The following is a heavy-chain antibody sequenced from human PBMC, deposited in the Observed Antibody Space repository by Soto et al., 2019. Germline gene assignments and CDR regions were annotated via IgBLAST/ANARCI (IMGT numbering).Heavy chain of an antibody. CDR1: GGSVDSGSYY. CDR2: VNYSGST. J-gene: IGHJ4*02. CDR3: ARSLRFAETCLH. V-gene: IGHV4-61*01. D-gene: IGHD3-3*01. Sequence: PSETLSLTCSVSGGSVDSGSYYWNWIRQPPGKGLEWIGYVNYSGSTNYNPSLKRRVTTTVDTSKNQFSLKLSPVTAADPAFYSCARSLRFAETCLHWGQGTLVTVSS.